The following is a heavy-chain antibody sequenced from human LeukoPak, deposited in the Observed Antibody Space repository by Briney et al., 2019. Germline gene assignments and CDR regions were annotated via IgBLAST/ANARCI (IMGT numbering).Heavy chain of an antibody. J-gene: IGHJ3*02. CDR1: GFSFSTSGVG. D-gene: IGHD3-9*01. Sequence: ESGPTLVNPTQTLTLTCTFSGFSFSTSGVGVGWIRQPPGKALEWLALIYWDDDKRYSPSLKSRLNITKDTSKKQVVLTMTNMDPVGTATYYCAHRNDWLLFDAFDIWGQGTMVTVSS. CDR2: IYWDDDK. CDR3: AHRNDWLLFDAFDI. V-gene: IGHV2-5*02.